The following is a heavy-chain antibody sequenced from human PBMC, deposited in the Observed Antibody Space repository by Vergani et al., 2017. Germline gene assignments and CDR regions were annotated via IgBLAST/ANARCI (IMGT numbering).Heavy chain of an antibody. CDR2: IYYSGST. J-gene: IGHJ6*02. Sequence: QLQLQESGPGLVKPSETLSLTCTVSGGSISSSSYYWGWIRQPPGKGLEWIGSIYYSGSTYYNPSLKSRVTISVDTSKNQFSLKLSSVTAADTAVYYCALRGYSYGPSRYYYDGMDVWGQGTTVTVSS. CDR3: ALRGYSYGPSRYYYDGMDV. D-gene: IGHD5-18*01. V-gene: IGHV4-39*01. CDR1: GGSISSSSYY.